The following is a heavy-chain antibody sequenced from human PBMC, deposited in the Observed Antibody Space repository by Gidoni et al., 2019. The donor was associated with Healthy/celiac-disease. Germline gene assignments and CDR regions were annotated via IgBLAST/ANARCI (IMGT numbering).Heavy chain of an antibody. J-gene: IGHJ4*02. CDR3: AKDLARYCSGGSCID. D-gene: IGHD2-15*01. CDR2: IIGSGGST. V-gene: IGHV3-23*01. CDR1: GFTFSSYA. Sequence: EVQLLESGGGLVQPGGSLSLSCAASGFTFSSYAVSWVRQAPGKGLEWVSAIIGSGGSTYYADSVKGRFTISRDNSKNTLYLQMNSLRAEDTAVYYCAKDLARYCSGGSCIDWGQGTLVTVSS.